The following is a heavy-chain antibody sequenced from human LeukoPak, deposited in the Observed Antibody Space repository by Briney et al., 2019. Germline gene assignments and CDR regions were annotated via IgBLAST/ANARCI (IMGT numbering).Heavy chain of an antibody. D-gene: IGHD3/OR15-3a*01. V-gene: IGHV3-66*03. Sequence: GGSLRLSCAASGFIFSDYYMSWVRQAPGKGLEWVGLIRDSGEAFYADFARGRFAISRDESENTLYLQMNSLRVEDTAVYFCARDRAANQDWVEFDPWGQGTPVIVSS. J-gene: IGHJ5*02. CDR2: IRDSGEA. CDR3: ARDRAANQDWVEFDP. CDR1: GFIFSDYY.